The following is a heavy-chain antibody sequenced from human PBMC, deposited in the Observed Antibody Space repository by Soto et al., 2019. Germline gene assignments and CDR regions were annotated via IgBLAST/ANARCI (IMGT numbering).Heavy chain of an antibody. D-gene: IGHD4-17*01. V-gene: IGHV4-59*01. Sequence: QVQLQESGPGLVKASETLFLTCTVSGGSSSSYSWNWIRQPPGKGLEWIGNIFYSGNTNYNPSLKRRVTISLDTPKNQFYLKLTSVTAADTAVYYCASPTVMTTVTTSRVGAFDIWGHGTVVSVSS. J-gene: IGHJ3*02. CDR2: IFYSGNT. CDR3: ASPTVMTTVTTSRVGAFDI. CDR1: GGSSSSYS.